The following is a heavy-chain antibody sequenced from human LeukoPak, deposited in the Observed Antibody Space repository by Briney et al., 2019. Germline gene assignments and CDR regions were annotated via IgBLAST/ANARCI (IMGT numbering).Heavy chain of an antibody. V-gene: IGHV1-2*02. D-gene: IGHD3-10*01. CDR1: GYTFTGYY. Sequence: GASVKVSCKASGYTFTGYYMHWVRQAPGQGLEWMGWINPNSGDTNYAQKFQGRVTMTRDTSISTSYMELSRLSSDDTAVYYCTRDLLGGSGTFDPWGQGTLVTVSS. CDR3: TRDLLGGSGTFDP. CDR2: INPNSGDT. J-gene: IGHJ5*02.